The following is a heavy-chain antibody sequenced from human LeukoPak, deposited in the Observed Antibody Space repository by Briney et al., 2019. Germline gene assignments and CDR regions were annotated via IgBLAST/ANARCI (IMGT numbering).Heavy chain of an antibody. CDR3: ARARYCSSTSCPSAYYYYYMDV. V-gene: IGHV5-51*01. J-gene: IGHJ6*03. CDR2: IYPGDSDT. CDR1: GYIFTNYW. Sequence: GESLKISCKGSGYIFTNYWIGWVRQMPGKGLEWMGIIYPGDSDTRYSPSFQGQVTISADKSISTAYLQWSSLKASDTAMYYCARARYCSSTSCPSAYYYYYMDVWGKGTTVTVSS. D-gene: IGHD2-2*01.